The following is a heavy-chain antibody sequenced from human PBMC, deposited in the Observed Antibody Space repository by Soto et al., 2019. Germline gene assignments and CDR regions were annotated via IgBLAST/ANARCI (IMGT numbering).Heavy chain of an antibody. V-gene: IGHV3-66*04. CDR3: ARRQIDYGDYWVDAFDI. CDR1: GFTVRNNC. CDR2: IYSGGST. D-gene: IGHD4-17*01. Sequence: VSLRVSNAAAGFTVRNNCMSWIRKKKGKGLEWVSVIYSGGSTYYADSVKGRFTISRDNSKNTLYLQMNSLRAEDTAVYYCARRQIDYGDYWVDAFDIWGQGTMVTVSS. J-gene: IGHJ3*02.